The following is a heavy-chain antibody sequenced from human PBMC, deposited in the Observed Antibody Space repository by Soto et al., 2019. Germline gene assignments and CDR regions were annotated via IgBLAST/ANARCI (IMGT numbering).Heavy chain of an antibody. Sequence: QITLKESGPTLVKPTQTLTLTCTFSWFSLSTSGVGVGWIRQPPGKALEWLALIYWDDDKRYSPSLKSSLTITKDTYKTQVVLTMNNMDPVDTATYYCARLRHRLSPAPDYWGQGTLVTVSS. CDR1: WFSLSTSGVG. J-gene: IGHJ4*02. CDR2: IYWDDDK. CDR3: ARLRHRLSPAPDY. V-gene: IGHV2-5*02.